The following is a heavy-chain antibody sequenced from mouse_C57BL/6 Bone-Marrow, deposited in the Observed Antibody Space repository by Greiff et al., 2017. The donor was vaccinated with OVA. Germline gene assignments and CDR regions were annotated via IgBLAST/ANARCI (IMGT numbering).Heavy chain of an antibody. Sequence: EVKLVESGGGLVKPGGSLKLSCAASGFTFSSYAMSWVRQTPEKRLEWVATISDGGSYTYYPDNVKGRFTISRDNAKNNLYLQMSHLKSEYTAMDYCARESFDDWGQGTTLTVSS. J-gene: IGHJ2*01. CDR3: ARESFDD. CDR2: ISDGGSYT. CDR1: GFTFSSYA. V-gene: IGHV5-4*01.